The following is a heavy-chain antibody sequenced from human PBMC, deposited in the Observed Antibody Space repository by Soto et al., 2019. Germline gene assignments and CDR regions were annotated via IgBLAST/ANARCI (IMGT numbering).Heavy chain of an antibody. CDR3: ARDLSITPLSAFDP. CDR2: IKEDGSEK. V-gene: IGHV3-7*03. D-gene: IGHD3-16*02. CDR1: GFTFSKFW. J-gene: IGHJ5*02. Sequence: GGSLRLSCAASGFTFSKFWMSWVRQAPGKGLEWVANIKEDGSEKYYVGSVRGRFTISRDNTKNSLYLQMNSLRAEDTAVYYCARDLSITPLSAFDPWGQGTRVTVSS.